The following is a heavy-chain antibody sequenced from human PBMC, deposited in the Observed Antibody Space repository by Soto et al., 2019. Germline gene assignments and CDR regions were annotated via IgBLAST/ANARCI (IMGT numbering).Heavy chain of an antibody. V-gene: IGHV1-69*01. J-gene: IGHJ1*01. CDR3: ANDYGDLARPGEYFQH. CDR2: IIPILGTA. Sequence: QVQLVQSGAEVKKPGSSVRVSCKASGGTFRSYAFSWVRLAPGQGLEWMGVIIPILGTANYAQKFQGRVTITADESTSTAYMELSSLRSEDTAVYYCANDYGDLARPGEYFQHWGQGTLVTVSS. CDR1: GGTFRSYA. D-gene: IGHD4-17*01.